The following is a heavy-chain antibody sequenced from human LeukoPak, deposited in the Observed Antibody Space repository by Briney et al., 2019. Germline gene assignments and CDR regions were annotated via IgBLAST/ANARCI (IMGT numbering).Heavy chain of an antibody. CDR2: INPNTGGT. D-gene: IGHD5-24*01. V-gene: IGHV1-2*06. J-gene: IGHJ3*02. CDR1: GYTFTGYY. Sequence: GASVKVSCKASGYTFTGYYMNWVRQAPGQGLEWMGRINPNTGGTNYAQNFQGSVTMTRDTSITTVYMELSRLRSDDTAVYYCARVGDGLNDGFDIRGQGTMVTVSS. CDR3: ARVGDGLNDGFDI.